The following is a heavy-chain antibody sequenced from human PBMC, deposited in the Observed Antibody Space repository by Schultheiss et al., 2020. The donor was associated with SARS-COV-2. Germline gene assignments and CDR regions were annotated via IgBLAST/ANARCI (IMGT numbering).Heavy chain of an antibody. V-gene: IGHV4-59*12. Sequence: SQTLSLTCTVSGDSISSYYWNWIRQPPGKGLEWIGYIYYSGSTNYNPSLKSRVTISVDTSKNQFSLKLSSVTAADTAVYYCARADRQDYGGALHDFWGQGTLVTVSS. D-gene: IGHD4-23*01. CDR2: IYYSGST. CDR3: ARADRQDYGGALHDF. J-gene: IGHJ4*02. CDR1: GDSISSYY.